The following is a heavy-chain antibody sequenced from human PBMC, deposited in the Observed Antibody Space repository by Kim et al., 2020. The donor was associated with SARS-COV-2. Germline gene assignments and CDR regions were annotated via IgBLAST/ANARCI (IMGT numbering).Heavy chain of an antibody. Sequence: SETLSLTCTVSGGSISSYYWSWIRQPPGKGLEWIGYIYYSGSTNYNPSLKSRVTISVDTSKNQFSLKLSSVTAADTAVYYCARVGGPFYYGMDVWGQGTTVTVSS. CDR1: GGSISSYY. V-gene: IGHV4-59*13. D-gene: IGHD3-16*01. CDR2: IYYSGST. J-gene: IGHJ6*02. CDR3: ARVGGPFYYGMDV.